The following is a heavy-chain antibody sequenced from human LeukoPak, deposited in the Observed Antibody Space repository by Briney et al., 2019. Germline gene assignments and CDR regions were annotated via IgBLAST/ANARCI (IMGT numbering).Heavy chain of an antibody. CDR3: ARAQYSYALRLPLDY. V-gene: IGHV4-34*01. Sequence: PSETLSLTCAVYGGSFSGYYWSWIRQPPGKGLEWIGEINHSGSTNYSPSLKSRVTISVDTSKNQFSLKLSSVTAADTAVYYCARAQYSYALRLPLDYWGQGTLVTVSS. CDR1: GGSFSGYY. J-gene: IGHJ4*02. D-gene: IGHD5-18*01. CDR2: INHSGST.